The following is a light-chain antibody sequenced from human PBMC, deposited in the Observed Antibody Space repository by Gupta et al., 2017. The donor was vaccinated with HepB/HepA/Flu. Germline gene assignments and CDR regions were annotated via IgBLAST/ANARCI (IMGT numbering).Light chain of an antibody. J-gene: IGLJ2*01. CDR1: RSNIGAGYD. V-gene: IGLV1-40*01. CDR2: LTM. CDR3: QSYDSSHRGGV. Sequence: QAVLTQPPSVSGAPGQRVTISCTGTRSNIGAGYDVHWYQQLPGRARRLLNELTMNRPSGVPDRYCGSTAGTTACRVITVLKAEDEADYYGQSYDSSHRGGVFGGGTKVTVL.